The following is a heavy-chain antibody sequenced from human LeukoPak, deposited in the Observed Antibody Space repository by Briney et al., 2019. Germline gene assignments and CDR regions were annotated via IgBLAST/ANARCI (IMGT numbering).Heavy chain of an antibody. CDR1: GGSISSYY. J-gene: IGHJ6*03. V-gene: IGHV4-4*07. CDR2: IYTSGST. D-gene: IGHD1-26*01. CDR3: AREDSGSYPKYYYYMDV. Sequence: PSETLSLTCTVSGGSISSYYWSWIRQPAGKGLEWIGRIYTSGSTNYNPSLKSRVTMSVDTSKNQFSLKVSSVTAADTAVYYCAREDSGSYPKYYYYMDVWGKGTTVTVSS.